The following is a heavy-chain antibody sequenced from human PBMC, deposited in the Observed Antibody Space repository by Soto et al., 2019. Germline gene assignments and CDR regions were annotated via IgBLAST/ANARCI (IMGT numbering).Heavy chain of an antibody. J-gene: IGHJ4*02. CDR3: AREYLYEAPFDY. CDR1: GGSISSYY. D-gene: IGHD3-16*01. CDR2: ISSSSSTI. Sequence: PSETLSLTCTVSGGSISSYYWSWIRQPPGKGLEWVSYISSSSSTIYYADSVKGRFTISRDNAKNSLYLQMNSLRAEDTAVYYCAREYLYEAPFDYWGQGTLVTVSS. V-gene: IGHV3-48*01.